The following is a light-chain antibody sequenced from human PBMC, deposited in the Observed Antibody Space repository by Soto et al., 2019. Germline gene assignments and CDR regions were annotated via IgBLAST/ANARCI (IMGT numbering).Light chain of an antibody. CDR2: DAS. CDR3: QQYGSSPNT. J-gene: IGKJ2*01. V-gene: IGKV3D-20*01. CDR1: QSVSNNY. Sequence: EIVLTQSPATLSLSPGERATLSCGASQSVSNNYLAWYQQKPGLAPRLLIYDASSRATGIPDRFSGSGSGTDFTITISRLEPEDFAVYYCQQYGSSPNTFGQGTKLEIK.